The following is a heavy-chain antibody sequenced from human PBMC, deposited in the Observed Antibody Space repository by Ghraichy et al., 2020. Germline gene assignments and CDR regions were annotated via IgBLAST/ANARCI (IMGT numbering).Heavy chain of an antibody. CDR2: ISAYNGKT. CDR1: GYTFTSSG. J-gene: IGHJ3*02. Sequence: ASVKVSCKASGYTFTSSGISWVRQAPGQGLEWMGWISAYNGKTNYAQKLQGRVTMTTDTSTSTAYLELRSLRSDDTAVYYCARDEASPTYYDILTGYYSYNNDAFDIWCQWTMVTVSS. CDR3: ARDEASPTYYDILTGYYSYNNDAFDI. V-gene: IGHV1-18*01. D-gene: IGHD3-9*01.